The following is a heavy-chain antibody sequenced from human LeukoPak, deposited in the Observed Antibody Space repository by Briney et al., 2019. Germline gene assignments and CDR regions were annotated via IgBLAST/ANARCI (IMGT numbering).Heavy chain of an antibody. D-gene: IGHD1-1*01. J-gene: IGHJ4*02. V-gene: IGHV5-51*01. CDR1: GYNFAHDW. Sequence: GESLKISCTGSGYNFAHDWIGWWRKMPGKGWGGLGTIYPGDSDTIYSPSFQGQVTISADKSISTAYLQWSSLKASDTAMYFCARQESELTTPANRYFDTWGQGTLVTVSS. CDR3: ARQESELTTPANRYFDT. CDR2: IYPGDSDT.